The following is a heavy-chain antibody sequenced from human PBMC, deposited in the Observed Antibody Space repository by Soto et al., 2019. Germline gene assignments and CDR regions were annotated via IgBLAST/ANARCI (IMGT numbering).Heavy chain of an antibody. CDR2: ISSNGGST. V-gene: IGHV3-64D*08. J-gene: IGHJ6*02. CDR3: VKGKEATVKKVTMDV. CDR1: GFTFSSYA. Sequence: PGGSPRLSCSASGFTFSSYAMHWVRQPQGKGLEYVSAISSNGGSTDYADSVKGRFTISRDNSKNTLFLQMSSLRSEDTAIYYCVKGKEATVKKVTMDVWGQGTTVTVSS. D-gene: IGHD4-4*01.